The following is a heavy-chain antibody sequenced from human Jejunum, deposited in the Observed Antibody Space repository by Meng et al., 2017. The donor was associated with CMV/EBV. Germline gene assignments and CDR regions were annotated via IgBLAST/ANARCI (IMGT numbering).Heavy chain of an antibody. J-gene: IGHJ6*02. Sequence: YGVSWVRQAAGQGLEWMGWINTYRGDTKHAQKLQGRGTMTSDTSATAAYMELGSLTSDDTAVYYCARFDIFGADTSPPYNHGLDVWGQGTTVTVSS. CDR2: INTYRGDT. CDR3: ARFDIFGADTSPPYNHGLDV. V-gene: IGHV1-18*01. CDR1: YG. D-gene: IGHD3-3*02.